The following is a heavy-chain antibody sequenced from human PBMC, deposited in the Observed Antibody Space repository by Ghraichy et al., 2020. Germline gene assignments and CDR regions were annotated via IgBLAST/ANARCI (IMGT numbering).Heavy chain of an antibody. D-gene: IGHD4-17*01. CDR3: ARVATLYGASLGWFDP. J-gene: IGHJ5*02. Sequence: SETLSLTCTVSGGSISSYYWSWIRQPAGKGLEWIGRIYTSGSTNYNPSLKSRVTMSVDTSKNQFSLKLSSVTAADTAVYYCARVATLYGASLGWFDPWGQGTLVTVSS. V-gene: IGHV4-4*07. CDR1: GGSISSYY. CDR2: IYTSGST.